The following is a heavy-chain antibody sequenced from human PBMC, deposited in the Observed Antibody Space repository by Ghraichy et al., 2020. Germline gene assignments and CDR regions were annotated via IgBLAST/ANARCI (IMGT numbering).Heavy chain of an antibody. CDR2: ISYSGST. J-gene: IGHJ4*02. D-gene: IGHD2-21*01. CDR3: ARFVLLGNLPDYFDY. Sequence: SETLSLTCSVSGGSVSTGSYYWSWIRQPPGKGLEWIGYISYSGSTNYSPSLKSRVSMSVDTSKNQFSLKLTSVTGADTAIYYCARFVLLGNLPDYFDYWGQGTLVTVSS. V-gene: IGHV4-61*01. CDR1: GGSVSTGSYY.